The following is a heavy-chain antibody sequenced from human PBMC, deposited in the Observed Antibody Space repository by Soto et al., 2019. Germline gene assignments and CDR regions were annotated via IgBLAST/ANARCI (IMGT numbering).Heavy chain of an antibody. V-gene: IGHV1-46*03. CDR2: IDPSGGSR. CDR3: ARVFGTYHDILTGQWGDHFDY. Sequence: ASVRVSCKASGYTFTNHYVVWVRQAPGQGLEWMGVIDPSGGSRFYAQNFQGRVTMTSDTSTSTMYIELSNLRSEDTAVFYCARVFGTYHDILTGQWGDHFDYWGRGTQVTVSS. J-gene: IGHJ4*01. D-gene: IGHD3-9*01. CDR1: GYTFTNHY.